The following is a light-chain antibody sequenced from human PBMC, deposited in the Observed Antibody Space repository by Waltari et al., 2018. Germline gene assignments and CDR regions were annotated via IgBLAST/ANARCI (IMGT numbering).Light chain of an antibody. CDR2: DVS. CDR3: LSYTTTNTWL. Sequence: QSALTQPASASAGQSLTISCPGTRSAGGFYNYVPWYQQHPGKAPKVIIYDVSKRPSGVSNRFSGSKSGNTASLTISGLQAEDEADYFCLSYTTTNTWLFGGGTRLTVI. J-gene: IGLJ3*02. CDR1: RSAGGFYNY. V-gene: IGLV2-14*03.